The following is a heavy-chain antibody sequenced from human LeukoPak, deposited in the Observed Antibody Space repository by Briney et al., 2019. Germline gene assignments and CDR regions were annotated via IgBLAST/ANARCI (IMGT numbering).Heavy chain of an antibody. CDR2: INPNSGET. J-gene: IGHJ4*02. D-gene: IGHD6-13*01. V-gene: IGHV1-2*02. Sequence: ASVKVSCKASGYTFTGYFMHWVRQAPGQGLEWMEWINPNSGETNYAQKFQGRVTMTRDTSISTTYMELSRLRSDDTAVYYCARAVRSSWYSFDYRGQGTLVTVSS. CDR3: ARAVRSSWYSFDY. CDR1: GYTFTGYF.